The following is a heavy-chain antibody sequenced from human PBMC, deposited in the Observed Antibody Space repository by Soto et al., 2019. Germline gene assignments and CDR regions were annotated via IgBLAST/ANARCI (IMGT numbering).Heavy chain of an antibody. CDR1: GFTFSSYW. CDR3: ARVESTSGWYWALGY. D-gene: IGHD6-19*01. Sequence: GGSLRLSCAASGFTFSSYWMHWVRQAPGKGLVWVSRIVSDGSSTSYADSVKGRFTISRDNAKNTPYLQMNSLRAEDTAVYYCARVESTSGWYWALGYWGQGTLVTVSS. J-gene: IGHJ4*02. V-gene: IGHV3-74*01. CDR2: IVSDGSST.